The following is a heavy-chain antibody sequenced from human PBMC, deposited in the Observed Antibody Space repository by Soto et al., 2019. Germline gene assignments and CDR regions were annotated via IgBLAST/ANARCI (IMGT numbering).Heavy chain of an antibody. J-gene: IGHJ6*02. V-gene: IGHV1-18*04. CDR3: ARQKGINNYYGMDV. CDR2: ISVNNGNV. D-gene: IGHD3-10*01. CDR1: GYTFTSHT. Sequence: QVQLVQSGAEVRKPGASVKVSCKASGYTFTSHTFSWVRQAPGQGLEWMGWISVNNGNVRYAQKLQGRVTMTTDTSTSTVSLEVWSLRSDDTAVYYCARQKGINNYYGMDVWGQGTTVTVSS.